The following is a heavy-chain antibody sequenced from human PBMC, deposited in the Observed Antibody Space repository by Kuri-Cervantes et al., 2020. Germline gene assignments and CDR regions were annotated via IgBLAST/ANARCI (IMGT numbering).Heavy chain of an antibody. CDR1: GFTFSSYS. CDR2: ISGGGAIT. CDR3: ARDGQEY. J-gene: IGHJ4*02. Sequence: LSLTCAASGFTFSSYSMNWVRQAPGKGLEWVSAISGGGAITYYADSVKGRFTISRDNSKNTLYLQMNSLRADDTAVYYCARDGQEYWGQGTLVTVSS. V-gene: IGHV3-23*01.